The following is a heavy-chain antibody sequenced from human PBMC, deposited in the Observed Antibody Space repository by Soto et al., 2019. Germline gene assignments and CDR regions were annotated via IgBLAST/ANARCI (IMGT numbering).Heavy chain of an antibody. Sequence: SQTLSLTCVISGDSVSSNSAAWNWIRQSPSRGLEWLGRTYYRSRWYNDYAVSVTRRITFNADTSKNQFSLHLNSVTPEDTPVYYCVGTSTGQWYYMDVWDKGTTVTVSS. J-gene: IGHJ6*03. V-gene: IGHV6-1*01. D-gene: IGHD1-7*01. CDR1: GDSVSSNSAA. CDR3: VGTSTGQWYYMDV. CDR2: TYYRSRWYN.